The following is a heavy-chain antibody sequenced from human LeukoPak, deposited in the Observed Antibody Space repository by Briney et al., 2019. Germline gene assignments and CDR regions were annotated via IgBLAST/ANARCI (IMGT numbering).Heavy chain of an antibody. V-gene: IGHV4-61*02. Sequence: SQTLSLTCTVSGASISSNNYWWNWIRQPAGKGLEWIGRVYTGSANYSPSLKSRVDISVDTSKNHFSLKLTSVTAADTAVYYCASLGSRDFWGQGTLVTVSS. D-gene: IGHD3-10*01. CDR1: GASISSNNYW. J-gene: IGHJ4*02. CDR3: ASLGSRDF. CDR2: VYTGSA.